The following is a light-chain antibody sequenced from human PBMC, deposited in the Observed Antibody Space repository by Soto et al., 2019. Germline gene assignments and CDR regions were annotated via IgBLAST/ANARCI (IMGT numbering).Light chain of an antibody. CDR3: AAWDDSLSGPL. J-gene: IGLJ2*01. CDR1: SSNIGSNE. V-gene: IGLV1-47*01. CDR2: RHN. Sequence: QSVLTQPPSASGTPGQRVTISCSGSSSNIGSNEVYWYQQLPGTAPKLLIYRHNQRPSGVPDRFSGSKSGTSASLAISWLRSEDEANYYCAAWDDSLSGPLFGGGTKLTVL.